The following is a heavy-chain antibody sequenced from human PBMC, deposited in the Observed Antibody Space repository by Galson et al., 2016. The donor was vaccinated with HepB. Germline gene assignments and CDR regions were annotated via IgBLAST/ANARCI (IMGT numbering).Heavy chain of an antibody. Sequence: SVKVSCKASGYTFSNYDINWVRQAPGQGPEWMALMNPKSGNTGYAQSFKARVTMTRDTSISTAYMELYSLTSEDTAVYFCARGGTLPKTNLYGMDVWGQGTTVTVSS. CDR2: MNPKSGNT. V-gene: IGHV1-8*01. D-gene: IGHD2-8*01. J-gene: IGHJ6*02. CDR1: GYTFSNYD. CDR3: ARGGTLPKTNLYGMDV.